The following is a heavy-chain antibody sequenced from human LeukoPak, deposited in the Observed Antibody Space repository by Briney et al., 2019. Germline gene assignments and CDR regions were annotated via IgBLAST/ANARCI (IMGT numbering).Heavy chain of an antibody. J-gene: IGHJ4*02. V-gene: IGHV3-7*01. CDR3: ARDWTDSVLVPAVLDH. CDR1: GFTFNNYW. Sequence: GGSLRLSCTASGFTFNNYWMTWVRQAPGKGLEWVAIIKGDGSEKYYVDSVKGRFTISRDNAKNSLFLQMNSLRADDTAVYFCARDWTDSVLVPAVLDHWGQGTPVTVSS. D-gene: IGHD2-2*01. CDR2: IKGDGSEK.